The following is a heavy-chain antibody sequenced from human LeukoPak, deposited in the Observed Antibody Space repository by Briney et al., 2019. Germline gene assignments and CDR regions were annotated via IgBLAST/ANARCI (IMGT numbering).Heavy chain of an antibody. CDR1: GFTFSSYA. V-gene: IGHV3-23*01. CDR2: ISGSGGTT. J-gene: IGHJ5*02. Sequence: GGSLRLSCAASGFTFSSYAMSWVRQAPGKGLEWVSAISGSGGTTHYADSVKGRFTISRDNSKNTLHLQMSSLRAEDSAVYYCATNLAPGTDSWFDPWGQGTLVTVSS. D-gene: IGHD6-13*01. CDR3: ATNLAPGTDSWFDP.